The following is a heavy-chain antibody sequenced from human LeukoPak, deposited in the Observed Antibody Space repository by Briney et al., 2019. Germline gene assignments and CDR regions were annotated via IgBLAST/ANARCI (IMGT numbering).Heavy chain of an antibody. D-gene: IGHD2-2*01. V-gene: IGHV1-69*13. CDR1: GGTFSSYA. J-gene: IGHJ6*04. CDR2: IIPIFGTA. Sequence: GASVKVSCKASGGTFSSYAISWVRRAPGQGLEWMGGIIPIFGTANYAQKFQGRVTITADESTSTAYMELSSLRSEDTAVYYCARSDLGYCSSTSCYASEGYYYYGMDVWGKGTTVTVSS. CDR3: ARSDLGYCSSTSCYASEGYYYYGMDV.